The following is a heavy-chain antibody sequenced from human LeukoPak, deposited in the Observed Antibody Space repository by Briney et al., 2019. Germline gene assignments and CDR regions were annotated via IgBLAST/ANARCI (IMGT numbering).Heavy chain of an antibody. V-gene: IGHV3-23*01. D-gene: IGHD4-17*01. J-gene: IGHJ4*02. CDR3: AKRDGRTTVTSDY. Sequence: GGSLRLSCAASGFTFSSYAMSWVRQAPGKGLEWVSAISGSGGSTYYADSVEGRFTISRDNSKNTLYLQMNSLRAEDTAVYYCAKRDGRTTVTSDYWGQGTLVTVSS. CDR1: GFTFSSYA. CDR2: ISGSGGST.